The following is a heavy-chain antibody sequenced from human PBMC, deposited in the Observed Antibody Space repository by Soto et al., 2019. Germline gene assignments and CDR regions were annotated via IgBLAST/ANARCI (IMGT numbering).Heavy chain of an antibody. Sequence: EVQLVESGGGLVQPGGSLRLSCAASGFTVSSNYMSWVRQAPGKGLEWVSVIYSGGSTYYADSVKGRFTISRDNSKNTLYLQMNSLRAEDTAVYYCARETEYGSGSLFTPDYWGQGTLVTVSS. CDR2: IYSGGST. V-gene: IGHV3-66*01. CDR3: ARETEYGSGSLFTPDY. J-gene: IGHJ4*02. D-gene: IGHD3-10*01. CDR1: GFTVSSNY.